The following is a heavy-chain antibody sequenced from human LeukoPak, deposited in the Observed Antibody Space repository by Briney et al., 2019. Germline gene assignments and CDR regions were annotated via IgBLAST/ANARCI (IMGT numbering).Heavy chain of an antibody. CDR2: ISSSSSTI. J-gene: IGHJ6*03. V-gene: IGHV3-48*01. D-gene: IGHD6-6*01. Sequence: AGGSLRLSCAASGFTFSSYSMNWVRQAPGKGLEWVSYISSSSSTIYYADSVKGRFTISRDNAKNSLYLQMNSLRAEDTAVYYCARGSSSPRPAPPYYYYYYMDVWGKGTTVTVSS. CDR1: GFTFSSYS. CDR3: ARGSSSPRPAPPYYYYYYMDV.